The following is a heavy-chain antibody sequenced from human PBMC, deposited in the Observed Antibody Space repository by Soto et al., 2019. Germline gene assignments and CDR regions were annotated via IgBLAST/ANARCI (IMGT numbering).Heavy chain of an antibody. CDR3: ARGPVATFYNLDY. D-gene: IGHD5-12*01. V-gene: IGHV1-3*01. CDR1: GYTFTSYA. J-gene: IGHJ4*02. CDR2: INAGNGNT. Sequence: QVQLVQSGAEVKKPGASVKVSCKASGYTFTSYAMHWVRQAPGQRLEWMGWINAGNGNTKYSQKFQGRVTITRDTSASTAYMELSSLRSEDTAVYYCARGPVATFYNLDYWGQGTLVTVSS.